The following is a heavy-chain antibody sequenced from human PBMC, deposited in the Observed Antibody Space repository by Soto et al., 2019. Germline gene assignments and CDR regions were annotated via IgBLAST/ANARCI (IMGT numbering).Heavy chain of an antibody. D-gene: IGHD3-10*01. CDR2: ISSDGSNK. V-gene: IGHV3-30*18. CDR3: AKVRADYYDGSGPFDY. Sequence: QVQLVESGGGVVQPGRSLRLSCAASGFTFSSYGMHWVRQAPGKGLEWVALISSDGSNKYYADSVKGRFTISRDNSKNTRYLQMNTLGAEDTAVYYCAKVRADYYDGSGPFDYWGQGTLVTVSS. CDR1: GFTFSSYG. J-gene: IGHJ4*02.